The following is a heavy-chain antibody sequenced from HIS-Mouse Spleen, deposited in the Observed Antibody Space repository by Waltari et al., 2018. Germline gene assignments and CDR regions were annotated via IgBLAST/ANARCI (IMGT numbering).Heavy chain of an antibody. J-gene: IGHJ4*02. CDR3: ASGYSSSWYYFDY. CDR2: IYYSGGT. CDR1: GGSISSSSYY. Sequence: QLQLQESGPGLVKPSETLSLTCTVSGGSISSSSYYWGWIRQPPGKGLEWIGRIYYSGGTTYNPSPKSRVTISVDTSKNQFSLKLSSVTAADTAVYYCASGYSSSWYYFDYWGQGTLVTVSS. V-gene: IGHV4-39*07. D-gene: IGHD6-13*01.